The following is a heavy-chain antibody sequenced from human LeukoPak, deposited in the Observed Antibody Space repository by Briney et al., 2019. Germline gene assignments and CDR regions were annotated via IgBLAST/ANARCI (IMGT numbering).Heavy chain of an antibody. CDR3: ARACSGGSCYSDNWLDP. CDR2: INPDSGGT. CDR1: GYTFTGYY. J-gene: IGHJ5*02. Sequence: ASVKVSCKASGYTFTGYYLHWVRQAPGQGLEWMGRINPDSGGTNYAQKFQGRVTMTRDTSISTAYMELNRLTSDDTAVYYCARACSGGSCYSDNWLDPRGQGTLVTVSS. V-gene: IGHV1-2*06. D-gene: IGHD2-15*01.